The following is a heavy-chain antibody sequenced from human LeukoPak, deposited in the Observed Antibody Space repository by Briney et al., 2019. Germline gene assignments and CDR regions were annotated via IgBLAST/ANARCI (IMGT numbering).Heavy chain of an antibody. J-gene: IGHJ4*02. Sequence: GGSLRLSCAASGFTFSSYGMHWVRQAPGKGLEWVAVISYDGSNKYYADSVKGRFTISRDNSKNTLYLQMNSLRAEDTAVYYCAKPTNRGCSSSWLFDYWGQGTLVTVSS. V-gene: IGHV3-30*18. CDR3: AKPTNRGCSSSWLFDY. CDR2: ISYDGSNK. CDR1: GFTFSSYG. D-gene: IGHD6-13*01.